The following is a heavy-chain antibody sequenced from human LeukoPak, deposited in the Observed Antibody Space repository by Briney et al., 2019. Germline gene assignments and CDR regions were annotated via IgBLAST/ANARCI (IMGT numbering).Heavy chain of an antibody. J-gene: IGHJ4*02. D-gene: IGHD3-3*01. CDR2: IKSKTDGGTT. CDR1: GFTFSNAW. Sequence: PGGSLRLSCAASGFTFSNAWMSWVRQAPGKGLEWVGRIKSKTDGGTTDYAAPVKGRFTISRDDSENTLYLQINSLKTEDTAVYYCTKNKGYDFRNWGQGTLVTVSS. CDR3: TKNKGYDFRN. V-gene: IGHV3-15*01.